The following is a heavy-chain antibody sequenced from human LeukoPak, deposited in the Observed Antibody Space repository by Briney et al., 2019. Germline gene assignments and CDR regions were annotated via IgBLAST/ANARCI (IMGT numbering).Heavy chain of an antibody. V-gene: IGHV3-53*04. Sequence: GGSLRLSCVASGFTVSSNYMSWVRQAPGKGLEWVSVIYSAGNTYYADSVKGRFTISRHNSENTLYLHMNSLRVEDTAVYYCARNPPSESGSVDPYYYYMDVWGKGTTVTVSS. J-gene: IGHJ6*03. CDR3: ARNPPSESGSVDPYYYYMDV. D-gene: IGHD3-10*01. CDR1: GFTVSSNY. CDR2: IYSAGNT.